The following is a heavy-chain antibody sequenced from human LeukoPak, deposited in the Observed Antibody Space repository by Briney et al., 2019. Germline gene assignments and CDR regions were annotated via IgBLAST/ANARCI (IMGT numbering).Heavy chain of an antibody. J-gene: IGHJ4*02. D-gene: IGHD1-26*01. Sequence: GGTLRLSCAASGFTFSNYAMNWVRQAPGKGLEWVSSISSSSSYIYYADSVKGRFTTSRDNAKNSLYLQMNSLRAEDTAVYYCAREDATAFDYWGQGTLVTVSS. V-gene: IGHV3-21*01. CDR3: AREDATAFDY. CDR2: ISSSSSYI. CDR1: GFTFSNYA.